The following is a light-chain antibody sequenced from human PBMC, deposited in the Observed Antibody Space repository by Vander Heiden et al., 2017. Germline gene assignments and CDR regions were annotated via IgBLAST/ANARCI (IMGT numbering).Light chain of an antibody. J-gene: IGKJ2*03. CDR3: QRDFNWGSR. V-gene: IGKV3-15*01. CDR2: DAS. Sequence: EIVMTQSPATLSVSPGGRVTLSCRASQSVTNNLAWYQHKPGQAPRLLIYDASTRATGVTARFNGSGFGTEFTLTINSLQSEDFAVYYCQRDFNWGSRFGQGTKLEIK. CDR1: QSVTNN.